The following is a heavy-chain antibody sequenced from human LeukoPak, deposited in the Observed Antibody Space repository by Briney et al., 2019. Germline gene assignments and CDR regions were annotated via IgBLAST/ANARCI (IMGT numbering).Heavy chain of an antibody. CDR1: GGSISSGGYS. V-gene: IGHV3-53*05. CDR3: ARDRYSTIFGG. CDR2: IYSGGDT. J-gene: IGHJ4*02. Sequence: LSLTCAVSGGSISSGGYSWSWIRQPPGKGLEWVSIIYSGGDTYYADSVKGRFTISRDNSKNTLYLQMNSLRAEDTAVYYCARDRYSTIFGGWGQGTLVTVSS. D-gene: IGHD3-3*01.